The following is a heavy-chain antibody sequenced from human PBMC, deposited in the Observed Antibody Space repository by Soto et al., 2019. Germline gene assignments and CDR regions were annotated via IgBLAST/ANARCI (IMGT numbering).Heavy chain of an antibody. CDR1: GGSFRGFY. CDR2: IPSRGRP. V-gene: IGHV4-59*12. D-gene: IGHD5-12*01. Sequence: KASETLSLTCAVSGGSFRGFYWSWVRQPPGKGLEWIGYIPSRGRPFYNPSLTSRGTISADTSKNQLSLQLTSVTAADTAVYYCARDTYSGYDFGLWGQGTLVTVSS. CDR3: ARDTYSGYDFGL. J-gene: IGHJ5*02.